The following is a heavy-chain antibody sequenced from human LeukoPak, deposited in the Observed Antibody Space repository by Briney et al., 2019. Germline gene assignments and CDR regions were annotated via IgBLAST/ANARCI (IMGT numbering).Heavy chain of an antibody. CDR1: GFTVSSNY. CDR3: ARDYYDDAFDI. J-gene: IGHJ3*02. V-gene: IGHV3-66*02. D-gene: IGHD3-22*01. Sequence: GGSLRLSCAASGFTVSSNYMSWVRQAPGKGLEWVSVIYSGGSTYYADSVTGRFTISRDNSKNTLYLQMNSLRAEDTAVYYCARDYYDDAFDIWGQGTMVTVSS. CDR2: IYSGGST.